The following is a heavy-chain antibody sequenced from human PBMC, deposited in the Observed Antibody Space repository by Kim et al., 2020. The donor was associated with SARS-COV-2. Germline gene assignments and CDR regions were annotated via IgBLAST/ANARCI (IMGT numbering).Heavy chain of an antibody. CDR3: ARQSHSIYYYYYGMDV. D-gene: IGHD4-4*01. Sequence: SETLSLTCTVSGGSISSSSYYWGWIRQPPGKGLEWIGSIYYSGSTYYNPSLKSRVTISVDTSKNQFSLKLSSVTAADTAVYYCARQSHSIYYYYYGMDVWGQGTTVTVSS. J-gene: IGHJ6*02. V-gene: IGHV4-39*01. CDR1: GGSISSSSYY. CDR2: IYYSGST.